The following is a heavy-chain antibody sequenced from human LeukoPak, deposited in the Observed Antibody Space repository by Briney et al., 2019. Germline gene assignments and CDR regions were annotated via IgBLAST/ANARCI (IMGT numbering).Heavy chain of an antibody. D-gene: IGHD3-10*01. J-gene: IGHJ3*02. V-gene: IGHV4-61*01. CDR2: IYYSGST. CDR1: GGSISSSTYY. CDR3: ARDRYYYGSGSYPLDI. Sequence: SETLSLTCTVSGGSISSSTYYWGWIRQPPGKGLEWIGYIYYSGSTNYNPSLKSRVTISVDTSKNQFSLKLSSVTAADTAVYYCARDRYYYGSGSYPLDIWGQGTMVTVSS.